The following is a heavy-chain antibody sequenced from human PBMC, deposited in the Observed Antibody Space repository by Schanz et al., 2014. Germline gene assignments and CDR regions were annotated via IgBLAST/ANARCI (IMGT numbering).Heavy chain of an antibody. V-gene: IGHV3-23*01. CDR2: ISGSGAHT. CDR3: AKVREWWPYYFDY. D-gene: IGHD2-15*01. J-gene: IGHJ4*02. CDR1: GFAFTSNA. Sequence: EAQLLESGGGLVQPGGSLRLSCEASGFAFTSNAMTWVRQAPGKGLEWVSTISGSGAHTYHADSVRGRFTISRDNSKNTLYLQMSSLRAEDTTVYYCAKVREWWPYYFDYWGQGTLVTVSS.